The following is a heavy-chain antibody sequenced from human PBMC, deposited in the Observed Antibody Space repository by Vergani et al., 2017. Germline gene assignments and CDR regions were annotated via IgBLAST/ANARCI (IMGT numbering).Heavy chain of an antibody. CDR1: GYSFTSYW. D-gene: IGHD2-2*01. J-gene: IGHJ6*02. CDR3: ARQVGYCSSTSCPDGGMDV. V-gene: IGHV5-51*01. CDR2: IYPGDSDP. Sequence: EVQLVQSGAEVKKPGESLKISCKGSGYSFTSYWIGWVRQMPGKGLEWMGIIYPGDSDPRYSPSFQGQVTISADKSISTAYLQWSSLKASDTAMYYCARQVGYCSSTSCPDGGMDVWGQGTTVTVSS.